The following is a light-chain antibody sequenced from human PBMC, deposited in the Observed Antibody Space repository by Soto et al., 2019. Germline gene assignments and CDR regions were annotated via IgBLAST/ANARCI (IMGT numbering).Light chain of an antibody. CDR3: QQYHNWPIT. CDR2: DAS. J-gene: IGKJ5*01. Sequence: EIVMTQSPATLSVSPVESATLSCRASQSVSSNLAWHQQKPGQAPRILMYDASTRATGISARFSGSGSGTEFTLTISSLQSEDFAVYYCQQYHNWPITFGQGTRLEIK. V-gene: IGKV3-15*01. CDR1: QSVSSN.